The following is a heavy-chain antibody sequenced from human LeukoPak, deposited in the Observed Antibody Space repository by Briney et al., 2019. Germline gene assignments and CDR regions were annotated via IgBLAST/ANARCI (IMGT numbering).Heavy chain of an antibody. Sequence: GGSLRLSCAASGFTFRSYDMHWVRQAPGKGLEWVAVISYDGSNTYYTDSVKGRFTISRDNSKNTLYLQMNSLRPEDTGVYYCAKDGQLGGSSWFTLYFDYWGQGTLVTVSS. D-gene: IGHD6-13*01. J-gene: IGHJ4*02. CDR3: AKDGQLGGSSWFTLYFDY. CDR2: ISYDGSNT. CDR1: GFTFRSYD. V-gene: IGHV3-30*18.